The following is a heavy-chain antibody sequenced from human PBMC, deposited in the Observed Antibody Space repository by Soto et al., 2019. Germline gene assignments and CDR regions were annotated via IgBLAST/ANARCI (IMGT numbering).Heavy chain of an antibody. CDR2: IYYSGST. J-gene: IGHJ6*02. CDR3: ARGPFDHYYGMDV. D-gene: IGHD3-16*01. V-gene: IGHV4-30-4*01. Sequence: PSETLSLTCTVSGGSISSGDYYWSWIRQPPGKGLEWIGYIYYSGSTYYNPSLKSRVTISVDTSKNQFSLKLSSVTAADTAVYYCARGPFDHYYGMDVWGQGTTVTVPS. CDR1: GGSISSGDYY.